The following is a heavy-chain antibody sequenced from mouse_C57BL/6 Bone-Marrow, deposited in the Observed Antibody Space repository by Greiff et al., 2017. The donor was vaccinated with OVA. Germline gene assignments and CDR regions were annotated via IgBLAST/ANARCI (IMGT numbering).Heavy chain of an antibody. CDR2: INPSSGYT. J-gene: IGHJ4*01. Sequence: VQLQQSGADLARPGASVKMSCKASGYTFTSYTMHWVKQRPGQGLEWIGYINPSSGYTKYNQKFKDKATLTADKSSSTAYMQLSSLTSEDSAVYYCARGGLRLFAMDYWGQGTSVTVSS. D-gene: IGHD2-4*01. CDR1: GYTFTSYT. CDR3: ARGGLRLFAMDY. V-gene: IGHV1-4*01.